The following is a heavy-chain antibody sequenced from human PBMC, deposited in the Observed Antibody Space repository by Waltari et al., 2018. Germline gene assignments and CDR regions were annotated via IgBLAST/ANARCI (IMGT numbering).Heavy chain of an antibody. J-gene: IGHJ6*02. CDR1: GYTFTGYY. CDR3: ARELLVVTSPYYGLDV. D-gene: IGHD2-15*01. V-gene: IGHV1-2*02. Sequence: QVHLMQSGAEVKKPGASVKVSCKTSGYTFTGYYMHWVRQAPGQGLEWMGWVNPNSSDTNYAQKFQGRVTMTRDTSISTAYMELSRLRSDDAAVYFCARELLVVTSPYYGLDVWGQGTTVTVSS. CDR2: VNPNSSDT.